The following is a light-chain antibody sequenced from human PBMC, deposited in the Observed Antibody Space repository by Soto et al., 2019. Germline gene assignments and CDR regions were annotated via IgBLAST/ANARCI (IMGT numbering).Light chain of an antibody. V-gene: IGLV2-14*01. J-gene: IGLJ1*01. CDR1: SSDIGGFYY. Sequence: QSALTQPASVSGSPGQSITISCTGTSSDIGGFYYVSWYQHHPGKGPRLLIYEVSYRPSGISDRFSGSKSGNTTSLTISGLQPEDDGAYYGSPYTSNNTRGFGTGTKVTVL. CDR3: SPYTSNNTRG. CDR2: EVS.